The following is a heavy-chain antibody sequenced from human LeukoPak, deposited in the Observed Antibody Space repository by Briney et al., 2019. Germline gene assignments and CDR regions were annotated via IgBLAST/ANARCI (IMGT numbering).Heavy chain of an antibody. D-gene: IGHD6-13*01. CDR1: GYTFTSYY. V-gene: IGHV1-8*02. J-gene: IGHJ3*02. CDR3: ASRPVTRIAAAGTGTGSFDI. CDR2: MNPNSGNT. Sequence: ASVKVSCKASGYTFTSYYMHWVRQATGQGLEWMGWMNPNSGNTGYAQKFQGRVTMTRNTSISTAYMELSSLRSEDTAVYYCASRPVTRIAAAGTGTGSFDIWGQGTWSPSLQ.